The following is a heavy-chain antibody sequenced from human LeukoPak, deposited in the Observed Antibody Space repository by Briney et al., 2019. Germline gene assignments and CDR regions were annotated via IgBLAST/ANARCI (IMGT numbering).Heavy chain of an antibody. CDR1: GGSFSGYY. J-gene: IGHJ4*02. D-gene: IGHD3-10*01. Sequence: SETLSLTCAVYGGSFSGYYWSWIRQPPGKGLEWIGEINHSGSTNYNPSLKSRVTISVDTSKNQFSLKLSSVTAADTAVYYCARRNYYGSGSYYNANFDYWGQGTLVTVSS. CDR2: INHSGST. CDR3: ARRNYYGSGSYYNANFDY. V-gene: IGHV4-34*01.